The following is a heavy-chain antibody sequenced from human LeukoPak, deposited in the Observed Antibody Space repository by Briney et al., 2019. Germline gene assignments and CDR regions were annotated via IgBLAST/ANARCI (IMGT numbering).Heavy chain of an antibody. CDR1: GFTFSSCA. CDR2: ISFDGSDK. J-gene: IGHJ4*02. CDR3: ARDPGAVADYYLDY. D-gene: IGHD6-19*01. V-gene: IGHV3-30*04. Sequence: GGSLRLACAASGFTFSSCAMHWGRRAPGKGLQWLAAISFDGSDKYYADSVKGRFTISRDNSKNTLYSQMNSLSPDDTAVYYCARDPGAVADYYLDYWGQGTLVTVSS.